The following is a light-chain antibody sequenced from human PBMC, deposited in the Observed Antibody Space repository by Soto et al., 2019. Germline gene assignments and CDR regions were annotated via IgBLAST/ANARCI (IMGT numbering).Light chain of an antibody. CDR1: SSDVGGDNY. J-gene: IGLJ3*02. V-gene: IGLV2-8*01. CDR2: EVN. Sequence: QSALTQPPSASVSPGQSVTISCTGTSSDVGGDNYVSWYQHHPGKAPKLLVYEVNKRPSGVPDRFSGSKSGNTASLTVSGLQAEDEADYYCSSYAGSNTVVFGGGTKLTVL. CDR3: SSYAGSNTVV.